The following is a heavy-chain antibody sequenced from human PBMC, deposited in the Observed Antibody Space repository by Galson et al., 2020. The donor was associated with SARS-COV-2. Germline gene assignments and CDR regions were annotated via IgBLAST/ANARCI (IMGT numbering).Heavy chain of an antibody. J-gene: IGHJ5*02. CDR3: AKKDWGDCTTTNCYSLLDA. CDR2: ISGNGDGT. V-gene: IGHV3-23*01. D-gene: IGHD2-2*02. CDR1: GFTFSNYA. Sequence: GESLKISCEASGFTFSNYAMSWVRQAPGQGLEWVSVISGNGDGTYYGDSVKGRFTISRDNSKNTLYLQMNSLRVEDTAIYYCAKKDWGDCTTTNCYSLLDAWGQGTLVTVSS.